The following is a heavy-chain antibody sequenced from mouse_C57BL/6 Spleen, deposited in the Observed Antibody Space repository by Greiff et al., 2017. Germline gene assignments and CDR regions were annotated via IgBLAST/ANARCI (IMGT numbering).Heavy chain of an antibody. D-gene: IGHD3-2*02. CDR1: GYAFSSSW. CDR2: IYPGDGDT. Sequence: QVHVKQSGPELVKPGASVKISCKASGYAFSSSWMNWVKQRPGKGLEWIGRIYPGDGDTNYNGKFKGKATLTADKSSSTAYMQLSSLTSEDSAVYFCARSIGYLRYAMDYWGQGTSVTVSS. J-gene: IGHJ4*01. V-gene: IGHV1-82*01. CDR3: ARSIGYLRYAMDY.